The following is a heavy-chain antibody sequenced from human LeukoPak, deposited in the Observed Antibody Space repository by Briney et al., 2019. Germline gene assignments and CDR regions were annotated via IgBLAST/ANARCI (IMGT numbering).Heavy chain of an antibody. CDR3: ARRFDPNYGGYSAFDY. J-gene: IGHJ4*02. Sequence: PSETLSLTCTVSGVSISSSSYYWGWIRQPPGKGLEWIGGMYHSGSTYYNPSLKSRVTISVDTSKSQFSLKLSSVTAADTAVYYCARRFDPNYGGYSAFDYWGQGTLVTVSS. CDR1: GVSISSSSYY. V-gene: IGHV4-39*01. D-gene: IGHD4-23*01. CDR2: MYHSGST.